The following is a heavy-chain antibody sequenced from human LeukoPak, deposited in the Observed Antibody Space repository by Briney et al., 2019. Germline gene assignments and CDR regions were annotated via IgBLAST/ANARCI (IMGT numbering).Heavy chain of an antibody. V-gene: IGHV4-39*01. J-gene: IGHJ4*02. D-gene: IGHD5-18*01. CDR2: IYYSGST. Sequence: SETLSLTCTVSGGSISSSSYYWGWIRQPPGKGLEWIGSIYYSGSTYYNPSLKSRVTISVDTSKNQFSLKLSPVTAADTAVYYCARRPLTAMDHWYFDYWGQGTLVTVSS. CDR1: GGSISSSSYY. CDR3: ARRPLTAMDHWYFDY.